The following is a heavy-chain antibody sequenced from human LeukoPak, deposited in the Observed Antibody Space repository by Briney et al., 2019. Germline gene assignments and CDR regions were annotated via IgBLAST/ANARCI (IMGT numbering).Heavy chain of an antibody. V-gene: IGHV4-34*01. CDR2: INHSEST. D-gene: IGHD2-15*01. J-gene: IGHJ4*02. CDR3: ARGVYCSGGSCYGTALSYFDY. Sequence: SETLSLTCAVYGGSFSGYYCSWIRQPPATGLEWIGEINHSESTNYNPSLKSRVTISVDTSKNQFSLKLSSVTAADTAVYYCARGVYCSGGSCYGTALSYFDYWGQGTLVTVSS. CDR1: GGSFSGYY.